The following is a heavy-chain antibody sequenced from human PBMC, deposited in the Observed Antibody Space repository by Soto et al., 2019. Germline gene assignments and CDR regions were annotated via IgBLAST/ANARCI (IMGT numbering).Heavy chain of an antibody. Sequence: KPSETLSLTCGVSGGTIRSPDWWTWVRQPPGKGLEWIGVIFQSGSTNYTPSLESRVTISVDKSKNQFSLTLTSVTAADTAVYFCARGRGRYSSGWSWFDPWGQGILVTVSS. D-gene: IGHD6-19*01. CDR2: IFQSGST. V-gene: IGHV4-4*02. CDR1: GGTIRSPDW. J-gene: IGHJ5*02. CDR3: ARGRGRYSSGWSWFDP.